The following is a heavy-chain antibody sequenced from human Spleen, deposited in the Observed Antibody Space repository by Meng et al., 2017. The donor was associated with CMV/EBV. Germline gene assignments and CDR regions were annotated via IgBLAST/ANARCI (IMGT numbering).Heavy chain of an antibody. V-gene: IGHV3-7*01. D-gene: IGHD3-3*01. J-gene: IGHJ5*01. CDR3: ARDTWVYGAINWFDP. Sequence: GGSLRLSCAASGFTFSSYWMSWVRQAPGKGLEWVANIKQDGSEKYYVDSVKGRFTISRDNAKNSLYLQMNRLRAEDTGVYYCARDTWVYGAINWFDPWGQGTTVTVSS. CDR2: IKQDGSEK. CDR1: GFTFSSYW.